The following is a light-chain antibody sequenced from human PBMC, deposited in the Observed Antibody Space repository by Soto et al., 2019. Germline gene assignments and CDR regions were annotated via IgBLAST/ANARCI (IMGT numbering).Light chain of an antibody. CDR1: QSISGW. V-gene: IGKV1-5*03. CDR2: KTS. Sequence: DIQMTQSPSTLSASVGDRVTITCRASQSISGWLAWYQHKPGRAPKLLIYKTSGLESGVPSRFSGSGSGTEFTLTINGLQPDDFATDYGQQYNTFWTFGQGTKVEVK. CDR3: QQYNTFWT. J-gene: IGKJ1*01.